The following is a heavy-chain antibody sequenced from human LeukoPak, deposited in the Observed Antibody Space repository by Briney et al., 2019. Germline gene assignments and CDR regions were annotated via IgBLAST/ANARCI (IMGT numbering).Heavy chain of an antibody. V-gene: IGHV4-39*01. Sequence: PSETLSLTCTVSGGSISSSSHYGGWIRQPPGKGLEWIGNIYYSGSTYYNPSLKSRVTISVDTSKNQFSLKLSSVTATDTAVYARHRVDIVVVPPDYWGQGTLVTVSS. CDR2: IYYSGST. J-gene: IGHJ4*02. CDR1: GGSISSSSHY. CDR3: HRVDIVVVPPDY. D-gene: IGHD2-2*01.